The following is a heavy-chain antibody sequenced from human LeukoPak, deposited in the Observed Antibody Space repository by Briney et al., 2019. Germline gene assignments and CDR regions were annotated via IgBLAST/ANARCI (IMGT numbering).Heavy chain of an antibody. Sequence: ASVKVSCKASGGTFSGYAISWVRQASGQGLEWMGGIIPIFGTANYAQKFQGRVTITADESTSTAYMELSSLRSEDTAVYYCARGKFNDYVWGSYRYDAFDIWGQGTMVTVSS. V-gene: IGHV1-69*13. CDR3: ARGKFNDYVWGSYRYDAFDI. CDR1: GGTFSGYA. D-gene: IGHD3-16*02. CDR2: IIPIFGTA. J-gene: IGHJ3*02.